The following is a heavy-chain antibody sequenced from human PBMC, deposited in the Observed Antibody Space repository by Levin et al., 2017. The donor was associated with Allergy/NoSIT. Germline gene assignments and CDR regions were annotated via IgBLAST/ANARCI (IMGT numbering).Heavy chain of an antibody. V-gene: IGHV3-30*18. CDR3: AKVGPGNDNCSGGSCSQQYYYYYGMDV. D-gene: IGHD2-15*01. CDR1: GFTFSSYG. J-gene: IGHJ6*02. Sequence: GGSLRLSCAASGFTFSSYGMHWVRQAPGKGLEWVAVISYDGSNKYYADSVKGRFTISRDNSKNTLYLQMNSLRAEDTAVYYCAKVGPGNDNCSGGSCSQQYYYYYGMDVWGQGTTVTVSS. CDR2: ISYDGSNK.